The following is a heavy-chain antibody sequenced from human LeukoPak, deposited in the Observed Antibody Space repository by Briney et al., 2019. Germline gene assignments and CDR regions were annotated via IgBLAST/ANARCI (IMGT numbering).Heavy chain of an antibody. J-gene: IGHJ5*02. CDR1: GYSFTSYW. CDR2: IYPRDSDT. CDR3: ARLGGYCSGGSCWLDP. D-gene: IGHD2-15*01. Sequence: GESLKISCKGSGYSFTSYWIGWVRQMPGKGLEWMGIIYPRDSDTRYSPSFQGQVTISADKSISTAYLQWSSLKASDTAMYYCARLGGYCSGGSCWLDPWGQGTLVTVSS. V-gene: IGHV5-51*01.